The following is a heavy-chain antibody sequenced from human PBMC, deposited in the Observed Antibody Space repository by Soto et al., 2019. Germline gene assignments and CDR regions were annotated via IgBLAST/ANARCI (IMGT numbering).Heavy chain of an antibody. CDR2: IYSSGST. Sequence: SETLSLTCTVSGASINGYYWSWIRQPTGKGLEWVGYIYSSGSTNYNPSLKSRVTISVDTSKNQLSLNLISVTAADTAVYYCARLWYGSGWTYIFYMDVWGKGTTVTVSS. CDR1: GASINGYY. D-gene: IGHD6-19*01. V-gene: IGHV4-59*01. CDR3: ARLWYGSGWTYIFYMDV. J-gene: IGHJ6*03.